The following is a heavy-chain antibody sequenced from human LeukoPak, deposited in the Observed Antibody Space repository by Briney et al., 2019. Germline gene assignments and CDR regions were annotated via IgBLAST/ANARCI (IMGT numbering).Heavy chain of an antibody. V-gene: IGHV3-74*01. J-gene: IGHJ4*02. Sequence: GGSLRLSCAASGFTFSSYAMSWVRQAPGKGLVWVSRINSDGSSTSYADSVKGRFTISRDNAKNTLYLQMNSLRVEDTAVYYCASHCSSTSCLDYWGQGTLVTVSS. D-gene: IGHD2-2*01. CDR3: ASHCSSTSCLDY. CDR2: INSDGSST. CDR1: GFTFSSYA.